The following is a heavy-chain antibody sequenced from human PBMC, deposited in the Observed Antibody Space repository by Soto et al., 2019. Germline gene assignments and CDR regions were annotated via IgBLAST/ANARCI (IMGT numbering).Heavy chain of an antibody. Sequence: EVQLVESGGGLVQPGGSLRLSCAASRFTVSSYWMSWVRQAPGKGLEWVANIKQDGSEKYYVDSVKGRFTISRDNAKNSLYLQMISLRAEDTAVYYCARDLTIVGVHYYYYMDVWGKGTTVTVSS. D-gene: IGHD3-3*01. CDR1: RFTVSSYW. J-gene: IGHJ6*03. V-gene: IGHV3-7*01. CDR2: IKQDGSEK. CDR3: ARDLTIVGVHYYYYMDV.